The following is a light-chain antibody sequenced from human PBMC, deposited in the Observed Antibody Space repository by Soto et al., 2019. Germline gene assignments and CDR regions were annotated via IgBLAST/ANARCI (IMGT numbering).Light chain of an antibody. CDR2: DVS. J-gene: IGLJ1*01. CDR1: SSDVGGYNY. CDR3: SSYTSSSVLV. V-gene: IGLV2-14*01. Sequence: QSVLTQPASVSGSPGHSITISCTGTSSDVGGYNYVSWYQQHPGKAPKLMIYDVSNRPSGVSNRFSGSKSGNTASLTISGLQAEDEADYYCSSYTSSSVLVFGTGTKVTVL.